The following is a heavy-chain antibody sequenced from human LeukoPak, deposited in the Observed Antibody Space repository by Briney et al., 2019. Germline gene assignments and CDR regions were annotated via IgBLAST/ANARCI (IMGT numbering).Heavy chain of an antibody. CDR1: GYTFTSYG. J-gene: IGHJ4*02. D-gene: IGHD3-10*01. V-gene: IGHV1-18*01. CDR2: ISAYNGNT. Sequence: ASVKVSCKASGYTFTSYGISWVRQAPGQGLEWMGWISAYNGNTNYAQKLQGRVTMTTDTSTSTAYMELRSLRSDDTAVYYCAKGRRFGELHVGEFFDYWGQGTLVTVSS. CDR3: AKGRRFGELHVGEFFDY.